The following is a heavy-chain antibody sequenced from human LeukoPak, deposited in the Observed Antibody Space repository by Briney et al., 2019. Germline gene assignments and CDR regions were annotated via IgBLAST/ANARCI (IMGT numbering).Heavy chain of an antibody. J-gene: IGHJ5*02. D-gene: IGHD6-6*01. Sequence: GSLRLSCAASGFTFSSFWMSWVRQAPGKGLEWVANINQDGSGKYFVDSVKGRFTISRDNAKNTLYLQMNSLRAEDTAVYYCARVRPWYSSSSGWFDPWGQGTLVTVSS. V-gene: IGHV3-7*01. CDR1: GFTFSSFW. CDR2: INQDGSGK. CDR3: ARVRPWYSSSSGWFDP.